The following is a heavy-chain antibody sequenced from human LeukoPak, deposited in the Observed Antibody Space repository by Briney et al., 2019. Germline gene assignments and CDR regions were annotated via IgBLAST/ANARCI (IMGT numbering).Heavy chain of an antibody. D-gene: IGHD5-12*01. CDR2: TSYDGSNK. V-gene: IGHV3-30*04. CDR3: ARGIVATITGWFDP. J-gene: IGHJ5*02. Sequence: PGGSLRLSCAASGFTFSSYAMHWVRQAPGKGLEWVAVTSYDGSNKYYADSVKGRFTISRDNSKNTLYLQMNSLRAEDTAVYYCARGIVATITGWFDPWGQGTLVTVSS. CDR1: GFTFSSYA.